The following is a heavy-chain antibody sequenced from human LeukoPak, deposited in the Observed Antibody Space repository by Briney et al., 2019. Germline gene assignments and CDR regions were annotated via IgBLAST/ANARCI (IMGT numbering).Heavy chain of an antibody. CDR1: GFTFSSYG. J-gene: IGHJ4*02. Sequence: PGGSLRLSCGASGFTFSSYGMHWVRQAPGKGLEWVAFIRYDGSNKSYSDSVRGRFTISRDNSKNTLYLQMNSLRVEDTAVYCCAPRVVVIAAPFDYWGQGTLVTVSS. CDR2: IRYDGSNK. D-gene: IGHD2-21*01. V-gene: IGHV3-30*02. CDR3: APRVVVIAAPFDY.